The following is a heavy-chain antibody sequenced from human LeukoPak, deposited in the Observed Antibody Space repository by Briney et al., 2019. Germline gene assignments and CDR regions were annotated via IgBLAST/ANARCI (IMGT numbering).Heavy chain of an antibody. CDR3: ARDHVIVAADSDY. V-gene: IGHV1-18*01. J-gene: IGHJ4*02. CDR1: GYTFASYG. D-gene: IGHD2-15*01. Sequence: GASVKVSCKASGYTFASYGISWVRQAPGQGIEWMGWISSDNGNTNYAQKFHGRVTLTTDTSTRTAYMELRSLRSGDTAVYYCARDHVIVAADSDYWGQGTLVTVSS. CDR2: ISSDNGNT.